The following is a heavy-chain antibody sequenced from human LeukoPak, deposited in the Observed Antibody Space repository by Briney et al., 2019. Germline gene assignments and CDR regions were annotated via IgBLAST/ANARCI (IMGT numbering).Heavy chain of an antibody. V-gene: IGHV1-2*06. J-gene: IGHJ1*01. CDR1: GYTFTGYY. CDR2: INPNSGGT. D-gene: IGHD3-22*01. Sequence: ASVKVSCKASGYTFTGYYMHWVRQAPGQGLEWMGRINPNSGGTNYAQKFQGRVTMTRDTSISTAYVELSRLRSDDTAVYYCARSSEIVVVTLEYFQHWGQGTLVTVSS. CDR3: ARSSEIVVVTLEYFQH.